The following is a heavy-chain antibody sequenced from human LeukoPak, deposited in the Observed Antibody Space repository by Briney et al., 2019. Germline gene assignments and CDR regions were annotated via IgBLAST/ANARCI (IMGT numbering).Heavy chain of an antibody. D-gene: IGHD5-24*01. J-gene: IGHJ4*02. CDR3: ARGSMGRWLQPFDY. Sequence: SETLSLTCTVSGGSISSYYWSWIRQPPGKGLEWIGYIYYSGSTNYNPSLKSRATISVDTSKNQFSLKLSSVTAADTAVYYCARGSMGRWLQPFDYWGQGTLVTVSS. CDR2: IYYSGST. V-gene: IGHV4-59*01. CDR1: GGSISSYY.